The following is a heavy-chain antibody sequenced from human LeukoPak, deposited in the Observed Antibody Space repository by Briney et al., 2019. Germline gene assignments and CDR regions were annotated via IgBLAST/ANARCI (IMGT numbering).Heavy chain of an antibody. Sequence: GGSLRLSCTASGFTISSDEMNWARRAPGKGLEWVSYITSSGSPIYYADSVKGRFTISRDNAKNSLYLQMNSLGAEDTAVYYCATGDWVYWGQGTLVTVSS. D-gene: IGHD3/OR15-3a*01. CDR1: GFTISSDE. CDR2: ITSSGSPI. J-gene: IGHJ4*02. CDR3: ATGDWVY. V-gene: IGHV3-48*03.